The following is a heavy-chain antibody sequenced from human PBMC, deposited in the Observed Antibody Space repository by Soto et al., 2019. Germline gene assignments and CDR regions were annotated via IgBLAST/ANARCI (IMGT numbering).Heavy chain of an antibody. Sequence: QVQLVESGGGVVQPGRSLRLSCAASGFTFSSYAMHWVRQAPGKGLEWVAVISYDGSNKYYADSVKGRFTISRDNSKNTLYLQMNSLRAEDTAVYYCGRDGKVVVIDDAFDIWGQGTMVTVSS. CDR2: ISYDGSNK. V-gene: IGHV3-30-3*01. D-gene: IGHD3-22*01. CDR3: GRDGKVVVIDDAFDI. CDR1: GFTFSSYA. J-gene: IGHJ3*02.